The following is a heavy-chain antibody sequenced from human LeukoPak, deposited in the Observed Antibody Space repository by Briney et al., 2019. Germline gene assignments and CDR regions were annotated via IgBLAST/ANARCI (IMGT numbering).Heavy chain of an antibody. J-gene: IGHJ4*02. D-gene: IGHD3-22*01. CDR1: GGSISSYY. Sequence: SETLSLTCTVSGGSISSYYWSWIRQPPGKGLEWIGYIYYSGSTNYNPSLKSRVTISVDTSKNQFSLKLSSVTAADTAVYYCARHFYCDSSGYYAGCFDYWGQGTLVTVSS. V-gene: IGHV4-59*08. CDR3: ARHFYCDSSGYYAGCFDY. CDR2: IYYSGST.